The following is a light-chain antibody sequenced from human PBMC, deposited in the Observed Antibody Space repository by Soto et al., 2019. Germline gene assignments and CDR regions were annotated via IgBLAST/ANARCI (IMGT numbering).Light chain of an antibody. CDR1: QRVSNSL. Sequence: EIVLTQSPGTLSLSPGERATLSCRASQRVSNSLVAWYQQKPGQAPRPLMSAASSRATGIPDRFSGSGSGTDFTLTISSLEPEDFAVYYWQTYGDSLFTFGPGTKVETK. CDR2: AAS. CDR3: QTYGDSLFT. J-gene: IGKJ3*01. V-gene: IGKV3-20*01.